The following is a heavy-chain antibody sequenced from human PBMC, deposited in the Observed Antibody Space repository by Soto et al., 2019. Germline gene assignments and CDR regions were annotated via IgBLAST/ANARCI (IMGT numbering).Heavy chain of an antibody. D-gene: IGHD1-26*01. J-gene: IGHJ4*02. CDR3: AKEEYRGSSFDH. CDR2: ISHDGNNR. V-gene: IGHV3-30*18. Sequence: QVKLVESGGGVVQPGRSLRLSCAASGFTFSRYGMHWVRQAPGKGLEWVARISHDGNNRFYADSVKGRFTISRDNSKDTLYLQVNSLRPVDTAVFYCAKEEYRGSSFDHWGQGALVTVSS. CDR1: GFTFSRYG.